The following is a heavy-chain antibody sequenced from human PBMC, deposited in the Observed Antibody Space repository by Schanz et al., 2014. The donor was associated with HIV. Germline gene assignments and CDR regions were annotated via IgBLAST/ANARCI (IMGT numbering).Heavy chain of an antibody. V-gene: IGHV3-74*01. CDR2: ITPDGSVT. Sequence: EVQLVESGGGLIKPGESLRLSCVTSGFTFGTKWMYWVRKGPGKGLEWVSYITPDGSVTYADSVKGRFTTSRDSSKNTLYLQMNSLRVEDTATYYCRVFMYSFDVWGQGTMVTVSS. D-gene: IGHD2-8*01. CDR3: RVFMYSFDV. J-gene: IGHJ3*01. CDR1: GFTFGTKW.